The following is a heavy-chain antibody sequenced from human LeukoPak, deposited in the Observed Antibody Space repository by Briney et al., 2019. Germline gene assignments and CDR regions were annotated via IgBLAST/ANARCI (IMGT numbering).Heavy chain of an antibody. D-gene: IGHD5-12*01. CDR3: ARAPVIDSGYDY. Sequence: SETLSLTCAVYGESFSGYYWSWLRQPPGKGLEWLGEINHSGSTNYNPSLKSRVTISVDTSKNQFSLKLSSVTAADTAVYYCARAPVIDSGYDYWGQGTLVTVSS. V-gene: IGHV4-34*01. J-gene: IGHJ4*02. CDR2: INHSGST. CDR1: GESFSGYY.